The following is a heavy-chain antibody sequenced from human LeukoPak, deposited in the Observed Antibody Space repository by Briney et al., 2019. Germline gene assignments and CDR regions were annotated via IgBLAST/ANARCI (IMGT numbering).Heavy chain of an antibody. D-gene: IGHD5-18*01. CDR2: ISSSSSYI. V-gene: IGHV3-21*01. CDR1: GFNFSDYS. Sequence: SGGSLRLSCAASGFNFSDYSMNWVRQAPGKGLEWVSSISSSSSYIYYADSVKGRFTISRDNAKNSLYLQMNSLRAEDTAVYYCARDSGYSYGYFYWGQGTLVTVSS. CDR3: ARDSGYSYGYFY. J-gene: IGHJ4*02.